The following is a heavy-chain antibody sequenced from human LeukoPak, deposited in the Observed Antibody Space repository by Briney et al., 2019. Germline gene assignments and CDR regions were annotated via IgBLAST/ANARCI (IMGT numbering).Heavy chain of an antibody. CDR3: ARDLLVRAVAGLDS. D-gene: IGHD6-19*01. V-gene: IGHV3-21*01. CDR1: GFTFSSYS. Sequence: GGPLRLSCAASGFTFSSYSMNWVRQAPGKGLEWVSSISSSSYIYYADSMKGRFTISRDNAKNSLYLQMNSLRAEDTAVYYCARDLLVRAVAGLDSWGQGTLVTVSP. J-gene: IGHJ4*02. CDR2: ISSSSYI.